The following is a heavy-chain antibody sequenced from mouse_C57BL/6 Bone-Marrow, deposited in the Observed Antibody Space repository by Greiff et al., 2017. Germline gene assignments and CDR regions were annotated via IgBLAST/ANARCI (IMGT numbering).Heavy chain of an antibody. CDR1: GYTFTSYW. CDR2: IDPSDSYT. CDR3: AREGLRRGDY. Sequence: QVQLQQPGAELVKPGASVKLSCKASGYTFTSYWMQWVKQRPGQGLEWIGEIDPSDSYTNYNQKFKGKATLTVDTSSSTAYMQLSSLTSEDSAVDYCAREGLRRGDYWGQGTTLTVAS. V-gene: IGHV1-50*01. D-gene: IGHD2-4*01. J-gene: IGHJ2*01.